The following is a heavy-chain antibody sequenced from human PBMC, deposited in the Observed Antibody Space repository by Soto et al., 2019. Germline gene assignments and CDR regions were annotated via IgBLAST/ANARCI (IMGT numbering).Heavy chain of an antibody. Sequence: QVQLVESGGGVVQPGRSLRLSCAASGFTFSSYGMHWVRQAPGKGLEWVAVISYDGSNKYYADSVKGRFTISRDNSENTLYLQMNSLRAEDMAVYYCAKETYSGPLDYWGQGTLVTVSS. V-gene: IGHV3-30*18. J-gene: IGHJ4*02. D-gene: IGHD2-15*01. CDR3: AKETYSGPLDY. CDR1: GFTFSSYG. CDR2: ISYDGSNK.